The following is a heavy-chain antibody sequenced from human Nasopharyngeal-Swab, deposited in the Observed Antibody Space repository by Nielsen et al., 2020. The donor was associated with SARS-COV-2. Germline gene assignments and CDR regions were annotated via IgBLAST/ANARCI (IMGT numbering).Heavy chain of an antibody. V-gene: IGHV4-39*07. CDR3: ARDSIYYNYKDV. J-gene: IGHJ6*04. Sequence: WIRQPPGKGLEWIGSIHYGGTTYYSSSLKSRVTISIDTSKSQLSLNLYSVTATDTAVYYCARDSIYYNYKDVWGTGTTVTVSS. CDR2: IHYGGTT. D-gene: IGHD3-16*01.